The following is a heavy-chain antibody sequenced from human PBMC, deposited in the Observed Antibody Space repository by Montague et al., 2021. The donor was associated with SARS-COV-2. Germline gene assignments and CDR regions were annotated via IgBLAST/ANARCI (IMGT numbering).Heavy chain of an antibody. CDR1: GGSISSGGFS. CDR3: ARLKVAPNGGWNWFDP. CDR2: IFHTGTP. D-gene: IGHD6-19*01. V-gene: IGHV4-30-2*01. Sequence: TLSLTCSLSGGSISSGGFSWSWIRQPPGKGLEWIGHIFHTGTPHYSPSLKSRVTISIDRSKNQFSLNLDSVTAAGTAVYYCARLKVAPNGGWNWFDPWGQGILVTVSS. J-gene: IGHJ5*02.